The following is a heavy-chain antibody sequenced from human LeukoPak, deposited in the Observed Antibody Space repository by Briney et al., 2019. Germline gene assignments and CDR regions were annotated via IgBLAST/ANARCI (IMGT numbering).Heavy chain of an antibody. D-gene: IGHD2-15*01. J-gene: IGHJ4*02. Sequence: GGSLRLSCAASGFTVSSNYMSWVRRAPGKGLEWVSAISGSGGSTYYADSVKGRFTISRDNSKNTLYLQMNSLRAEDTAVYYCAKDFRLAIRTNRGSTYYTFDYWGQGTLVTVSS. V-gene: IGHV3-23*01. CDR1: GFTVSSNY. CDR2: ISGSGGST. CDR3: AKDFRLAIRTNRGSTYYTFDY.